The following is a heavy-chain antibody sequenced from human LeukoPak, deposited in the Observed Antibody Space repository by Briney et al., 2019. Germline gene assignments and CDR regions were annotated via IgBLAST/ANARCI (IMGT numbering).Heavy chain of an antibody. V-gene: IGHV3-73*01. Sequence: GGSLRLSCAASGGTFSGSAVHWVRQAPGPGLEWVGRISSKANNYATAYAASVNGRLTISRDDSKKTAYLQMNTLKTEDTAVYYCTRGASLGYYYGMDVWGQGTTVSVSS. CDR2: ISSKANNYAT. D-gene: IGHD7-27*01. CDR1: GGTFSGSA. CDR3: TRGASLGYYYGMDV. J-gene: IGHJ6*02.